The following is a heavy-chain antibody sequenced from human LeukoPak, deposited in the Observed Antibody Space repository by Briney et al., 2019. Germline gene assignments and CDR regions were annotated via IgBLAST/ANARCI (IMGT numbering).Heavy chain of an antibody. Sequence: GGSLRLSCPASGFTFSSYEMNWVRQAPGKGLAWVSYISSSGSTIYNADSVKCRFTISRDNAKNSLYLQMNNLRADDTAVYYCARERGYSGYDYFIDSPSDYWGQGTLVTVSS. D-gene: IGHD5-12*01. CDR2: ISSSGSTI. J-gene: IGHJ4*02. V-gene: IGHV3-48*03. CDR1: GFTFSSYE. CDR3: ARERGYSGYDYFIDSPSDY.